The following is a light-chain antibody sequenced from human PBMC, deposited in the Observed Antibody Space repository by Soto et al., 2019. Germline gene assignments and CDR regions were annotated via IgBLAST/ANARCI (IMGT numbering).Light chain of an antibody. CDR3: QQYNNWPPAWR. J-gene: IGKJ1*01. V-gene: IGKV3-15*01. CDR1: PNISSN. CDR2: DAS. Sequence: EIVMTQSPATLSVSPGERATLFCRASPNISSNLAWYQQKPGQAPRLLIYDASTRATGIPARFSGSGYGTDFTLSISSLQSEDFAVYYCQQYNNWPPAWRFGQGTKVDIK.